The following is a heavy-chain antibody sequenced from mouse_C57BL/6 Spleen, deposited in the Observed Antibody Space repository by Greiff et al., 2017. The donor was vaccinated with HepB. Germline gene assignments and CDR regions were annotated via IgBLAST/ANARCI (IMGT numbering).Heavy chain of an antibody. D-gene: IGHD1-1*01. V-gene: IGHV1-4*01. Sequence: VQLQQSGAELARPGASVKMSCKASGYTFTSYTMHWVKQRPGQGLEWIGYINPSSGYTKYNQKFKDKATLTADKSSSTAYMQLSSLTSEDSAVYYCASPYDYGSSPDYWGQGTTLTVAS. J-gene: IGHJ2*01. CDR2: INPSSGYT. CDR3: ASPYDYGSSPDY. CDR1: GYTFTSYT.